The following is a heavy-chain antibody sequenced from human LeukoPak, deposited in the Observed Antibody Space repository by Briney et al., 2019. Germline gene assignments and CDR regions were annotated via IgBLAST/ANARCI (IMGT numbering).Heavy chain of an antibody. CDR2: IYSGDST. J-gene: IGHJ3*02. D-gene: IGHD1-1*01. V-gene: IGHV3-66*02. CDR3: ARVGQEALDGFDI. Sequence: GGSLRLSCVASGFSSTYMSWVRQAPVKGLEWVSVIYSGDSTYYADSVKGRFTISRDISKNTVYLQMNSLRPEDTAVYHCARVGQEALDGFDIWGQGAMVTVSS. CDR1: GFSSTY.